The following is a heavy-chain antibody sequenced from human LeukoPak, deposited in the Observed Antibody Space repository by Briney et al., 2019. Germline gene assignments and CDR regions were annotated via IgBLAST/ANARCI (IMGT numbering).Heavy chain of an antibody. J-gene: IGHJ4*02. CDR3: ATDRSTSGRQY. CDR2: INQDGSER. Sequence: PGGSLRLSCAASGFTFSSFWMAWVRQVPGKGLEWVANINQDGSERHYVDSLKGRFTVSRDNAKNSLYLQMNTLRAEDTAVYYCATDRSTSGRQYWGQGTLVTVSS. V-gene: IGHV3-7*01. CDR1: GFTFSSFW. D-gene: IGHD3-10*01.